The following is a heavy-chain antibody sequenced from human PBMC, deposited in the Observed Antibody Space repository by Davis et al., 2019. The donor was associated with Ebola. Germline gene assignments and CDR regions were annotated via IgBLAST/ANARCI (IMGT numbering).Heavy chain of an antibody. V-gene: IGHV4-39*01. CDR3: ARMWDRSGPHYYGIDV. CDR1: GGSISNSGYH. Sequence: PGGSLRLSCSVSGGSISNSGYHWGWIRQPPGKGLQWIGSIYKSGRTDYNPSLEGRVSISVDTSENQLFLTLKSVSAADTAVFYCARMWDRSGPHYYGIDVWGRGTMVSVSS. D-gene: IGHD1-26*01. CDR2: IYKSGRT. J-gene: IGHJ6*02.